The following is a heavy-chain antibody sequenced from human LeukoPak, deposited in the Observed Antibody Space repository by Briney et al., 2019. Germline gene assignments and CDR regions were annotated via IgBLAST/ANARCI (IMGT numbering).Heavy chain of an antibody. D-gene: IGHD4-23*01. CDR3: ARDQGTTVVPNWFDP. Sequence: KPSETLSLTCTVSGYSISSGYYWGWIRQPPGKGLEWIGSIYHSGSTYYNPSLKSRVTISVDTSKNQFSLKLSSVTAADTAVYYCARDQGTTVVPNWFDPWGQGTLVTVSS. V-gene: IGHV4-38-2*02. CDR2: IYHSGST. J-gene: IGHJ5*02. CDR1: GYSISSGYY.